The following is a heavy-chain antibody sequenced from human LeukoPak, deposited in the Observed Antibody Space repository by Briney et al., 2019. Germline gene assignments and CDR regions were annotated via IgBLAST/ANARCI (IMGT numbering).Heavy chain of an antibody. V-gene: IGHV3-23*01. CDR3: AKDAGIMITFGGVIGHDY. CDR1: GFTFSSYA. Sequence: GGSLRLSCAASGFTFSSYAMSWVRQAPGKGLEWVSAISGSGGSTYYADSVKGRFTISRDNSKNTLYLQMNSLRAEDTAVYYCAKDAGIMITFGGVIGHDYWGQGTLVTVSS. J-gene: IGHJ4*02. D-gene: IGHD3-16*02. CDR2: ISGSGGST.